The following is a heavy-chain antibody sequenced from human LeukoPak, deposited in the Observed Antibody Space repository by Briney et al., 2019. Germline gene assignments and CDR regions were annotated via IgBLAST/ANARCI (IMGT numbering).Heavy chain of an antibody. CDR2: IYYSGST. J-gene: IGHJ4*02. D-gene: IGHD6-13*01. CDR3: ARVTGYSSRVLDY. V-gene: IGHV4-59*01. Sequence: PSETLSLTCTVSGGSISSYYWSWIRQPPGKGLEWIGYIYYSGSTNYNPSLKSRVTISVDTSKNQFTLKLSSVTAAVTAVYYCARVTGYSSRVLDYWGQGTLVTVSS. CDR1: GGSISSYY.